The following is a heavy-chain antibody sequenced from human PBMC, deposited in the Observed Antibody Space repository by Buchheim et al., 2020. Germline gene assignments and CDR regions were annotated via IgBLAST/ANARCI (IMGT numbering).Heavy chain of an antibody. V-gene: IGHV3-23*01. CDR2: ISGSGGST. D-gene: IGHD6-6*01. CDR1: GFTFSSYA. Sequence: EVQLLESGGGLVQPGGSLRLSCAASGFTFSSYAMSWVRQAPGKGLEWVSSISGSGGSTYYADSVKGRFTISRDNSKNTLYLQMNSLRAEDTAVYYWAKSAAARHRAGLDWFDPWGQGTL. J-gene: IGHJ5*02. CDR3: AKSAAARHRAGLDWFDP.